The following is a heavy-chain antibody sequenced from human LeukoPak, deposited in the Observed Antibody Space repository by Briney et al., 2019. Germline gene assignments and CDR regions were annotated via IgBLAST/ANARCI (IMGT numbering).Heavy chain of an antibody. CDR3: AREASGGGYYYYGMDV. CDR2: IYAGGST. Sequence: GGSLRLSCAASGFTVSSSYMSWVRQAPGKGLEWVSVIYAGGSTYYADSVKGRFTISRDNSRNTLYLQMNSLRAEDTAVFYCAREASGGGYYYYGMDVWGQGTTVTVSS. V-gene: IGHV3-53*01. D-gene: IGHD2-15*01. CDR1: GFTVSSSY. J-gene: IGHJ6*02.